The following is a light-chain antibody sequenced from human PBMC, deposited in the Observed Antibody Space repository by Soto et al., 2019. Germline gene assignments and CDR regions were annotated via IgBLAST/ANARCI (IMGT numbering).Light chain of an antibody. CDR3: SSYTSSNTLYV. J-gene: IGLJ1*01. V-gene: IGLV2-14*01. CDR2: EIS. CDR1: SSDVGGYNY. Sequence: QSVLTQPASVSGSPGPSITISCTGTSSDVGGYNYVSWYQQHPGKAPKLMIYEISNRPSGVSNRFSGSKSVNTASLTISSFQAEDEADYYCSSYTSSNTLYVLGTGTKVTVL.